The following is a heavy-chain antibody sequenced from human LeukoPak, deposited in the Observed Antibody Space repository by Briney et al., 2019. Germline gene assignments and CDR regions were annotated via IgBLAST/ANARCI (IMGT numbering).Heavy chain of an antibody. Sequence: GGSLRLSCAASGFTFSSYWMHWVRQAPGKGLMWVSRIRSDGTSTSYADSVKGRFTISRDNAKNTLYLQMNSLRAEDTAVYYCVSYNSANGAFDIWGQGTMVTVSS. CDR2: IRSDGTST. D-gene: IGHD6-19*01. CDR1: GFTFSSYW. CDR3: VSYNSANGAFDI. J-gene: IGHJ3*02. V-gene: IGHV3-74*01.